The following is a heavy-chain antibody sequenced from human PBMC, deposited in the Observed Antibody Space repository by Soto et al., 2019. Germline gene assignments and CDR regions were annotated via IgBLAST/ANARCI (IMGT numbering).Heavy chain of an antibody. CDR2: IYTSGST. CDR1: GTSVSNYY. V-gene: IGHV4-4*07. J-gene: IGHJ4*02. CDR3: ARGGIQLSYAFDY. Sequence: SEILSLTCSVSGTSVSNYYWSWIRQPAGKGLEHIGRIYTSGSTSYNPSLKSRVTMSMDTSQTQIYLNLTSVTAADTAVYYCARGGIQLSYAFDYWGQGILVTVSS. D-gene: IGHD5-18*01.